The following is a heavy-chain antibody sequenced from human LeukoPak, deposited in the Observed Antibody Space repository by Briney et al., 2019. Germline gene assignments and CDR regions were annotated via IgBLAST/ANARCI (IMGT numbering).Heavy chain of an antibody. D-gene: IGHD2-2*02. Sequence: SETLSLTCAVYGGSFSGYYWSWIRQPPGKGLEWIGEINHSGSTNYNPSLKSRVTTSVDTSKNQFSLKLSSVTAADTAVYYCARGARGCSSTCCYRGGVPDVVILDYWGQGTLVTVSS. CDR2: INHSGST. V-gene: IGHV4-34*01. J-gene: IGHJ4*02. CDR1: GGSFSGYY. CDR3: ARGARGCSSTCCYRGGVPDVVILDY.